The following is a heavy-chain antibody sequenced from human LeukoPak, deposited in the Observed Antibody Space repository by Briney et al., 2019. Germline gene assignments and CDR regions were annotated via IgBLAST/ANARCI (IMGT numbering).Heavy chain of an antibody. Sequence: SETLSLTCTVSGGSISGYYRSWIRQPPGEGLEWIGYIYYSGSANYNPSLKSRVTISVDTSKNQFSLRLSSVTAADTAVYYCARVGDSSGFFDFGSWGKGNLVTVSS. CDR3: ARVGDSSGFFDFGS. D-gene: IGHD3-22*01. CDR1: GGSISGYY. J-gene: IGHJ4*02. CDR2: IYYSGSA. V-gene: IGHV4-59*01.